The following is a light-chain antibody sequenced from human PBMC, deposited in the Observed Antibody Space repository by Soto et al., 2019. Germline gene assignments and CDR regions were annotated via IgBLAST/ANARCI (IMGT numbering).Light chain of an antibody. J-gene: IGKJ1*01. CDR1: QSVDTC. CDR3: QQFYRYPWT. Sequence: DIQMTQSPSALSASVGDTDTITCRASQSVDTCLAWYQQKPGKAPHLLIYKSSTVETGVPSRFSGSGSVTDYTLTITCLQRDEFATYYCQQFYRYPWTFGQGTKVEI. V-gene: IGKV1-5*03. CDR2: KSS.